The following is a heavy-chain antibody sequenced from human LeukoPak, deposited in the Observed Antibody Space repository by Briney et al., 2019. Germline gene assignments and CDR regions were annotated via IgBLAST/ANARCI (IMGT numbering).Heavy chain of an antibody. V-gene: IGHV3-33*08. CDR3: ARWWFDP. Sequence: QPGGSLRLSCGASGFTFSSYGMHWVRQAPSKGLEWVAVIWYDGSNKYYADSVKGRFTISRDNSKNTLYLQMNSLRAEDTAVYYCARWWFDPGGQGTLVTVSS. CDR1: GFTFSSYG. CDR2: IWYDGSNK. J-gene: IGHJ5*02.